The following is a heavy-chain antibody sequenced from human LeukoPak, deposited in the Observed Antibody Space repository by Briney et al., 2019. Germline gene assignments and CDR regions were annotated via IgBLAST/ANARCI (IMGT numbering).Heavy chain of an antibody. Sequence: ASVKVSCKASGYTFTSYGISWVRQAPGQGLEWMGWINPNSGGTNYAQKFQGWVTMTRDTSISTAYMELSRLRSDDTAVYYCARADYGDYNYCGMDVWGQGTTVTVSS. CDR1: GYTFTSYG. V-gene: IGHV1-2*04. CDR2: INPNSGGT. CDR3: ARADYGDYNYCGMDV. D-gene: IGHD4-17*01. J-gene: IGHJ6*02.